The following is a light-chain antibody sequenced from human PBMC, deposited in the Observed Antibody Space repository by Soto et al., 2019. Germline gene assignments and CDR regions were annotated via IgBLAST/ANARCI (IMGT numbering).Light chain of an antibody. CDR1: ISNIGAGYD. CDR2: GNS. V-gene: IGLV1-40*01. J-gene: IGLJ1*01. Sequence: QDVLTQPPSVSGAPVQRVTISFTGSISNIGAGYDVHWYQQLPGTAPKLLIYGNSNRPSGVPDRFSGSKSGTSASLAITGLQAEDEADYYCQSYDSSLSGPYYFFGTGTK. CDR3: QSYDSSLSGPYYF.